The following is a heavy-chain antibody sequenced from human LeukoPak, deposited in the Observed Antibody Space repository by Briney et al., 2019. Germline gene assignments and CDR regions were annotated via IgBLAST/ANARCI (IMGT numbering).Heavy chain of an antibody. J-gene: IGHJ4*02. D-gene: IGHD3-22*01. CDR3: ARALGNYYDSSGYYLHFDY. CDR2: IIPIFGTA. CDR1: GGTFSSYA. Sequence: SVKVSCKASGGTFSSYAISWVRQAPGQGLEWMGGIIPIFGTANYAQKLQGRVTMTTDTSTSTAYMELRSLRSDDTAVYYCARALGNYYDSSGYYLHFDYWGQGTLVTVSS. V-gene: IGHV1-69*05.